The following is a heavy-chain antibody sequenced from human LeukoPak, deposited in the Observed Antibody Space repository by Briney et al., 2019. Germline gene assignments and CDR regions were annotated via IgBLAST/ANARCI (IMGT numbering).Heavy chain of an antibody. CDR1: GYSISSGYY. V-gene: IGHV4-38-2*01. Sequence: SETLSLTCAVSGYSISSGYYWGWIRQPPGKGLEWIGTIYHSGYTYNNPYLKSRVTISVDTSKNQFSLKVSSVTAADTAMYYCARYGYGGDYWGQGTLVTVSS. J-gene: IGHJ4*02. CDR2: IYHSGYT. D-gene: IGHD4-23*01. CDR3: ARYGYGGDY.